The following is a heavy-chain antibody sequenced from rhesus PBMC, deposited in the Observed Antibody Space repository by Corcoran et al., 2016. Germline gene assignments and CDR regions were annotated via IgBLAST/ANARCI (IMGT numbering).Heavy chain of an antibody. D-gene: IGHD4-29*01. J-gene: IGHJ4*01. CDR3: ARDITVAGGFDY. CDR1: GYSISGYY. V-gene: IGHV4-122*02. Sequence: QVQLQESGPGLVKPSETLSLTCAVSGYSISGYYWSWIRQAPGKGLDWIGNIPYSGSTSYNPSLESRVTISRDTSKNQFSLKLSSVTAADTAVYYCARDITVAGGFDYWGQGVLVTVSS. CDR2: IPYSGST.